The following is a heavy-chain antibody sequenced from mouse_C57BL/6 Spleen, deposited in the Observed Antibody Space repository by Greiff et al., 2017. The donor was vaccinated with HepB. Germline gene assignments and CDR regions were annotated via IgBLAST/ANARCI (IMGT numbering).Heavy chain of an antibody. D-gene: IGHD2-2*01. CDR2: IYPGSGST. Sequence: VQLQQPGAELVKPGASVKMSCKASGYTFTSYWITWVKQRPGQGLEWIGEIYPGSGSTNYNEKFKSKATLTVDTSSSTAYMQLSSLTSEDSAVYYCASGGNDMGGSAYWGQGTLVTVSA. CDR1: GYTFTSYW. V-gene: IGHV1-55*01. CDR3: ASGGNDMGGSAY. J-gene: IGHJ3*01.